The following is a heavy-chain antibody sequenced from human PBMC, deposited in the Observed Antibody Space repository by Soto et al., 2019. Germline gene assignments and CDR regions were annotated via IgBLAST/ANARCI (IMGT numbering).Heavy chain of an antibody. J-gene: IGHJ4*02. CDR3: AKVSRKGSAIDFDY. Sequence: QVQLVQSGAELKKPGASVEVSCNASGYTFSNYDMNWVRQATGQGPEWIGWVNPNNGDTGYAQKFQGRVTLTTDISTTTAYMELTSLRSEDTAIYYCAKVSRKGSAIDFDYWGQGTLITGSS. CDR1: GYTFSNYD. D-gene: IGHD3-10*01. CDR2: VNPNNGDT. V-gene: IGHV1-8*01.